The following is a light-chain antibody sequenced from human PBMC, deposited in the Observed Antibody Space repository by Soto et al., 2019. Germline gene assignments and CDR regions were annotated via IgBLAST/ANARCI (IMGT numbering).Light chain of an antibody. CDR2: INSDGSH. J-gene: IGLJ2*01. Sequence: QLVLTQSPSASASLGASVRLTCTLSSGHSSYAIAWHQQQPGKGPRYLMKINSDGSHSKGDGIPDRFSGSRSGAERSLTISSLQSEDEADYYCQTWGTGIRVFGGGTKLTVL. CDR1: SGHSSYA. CDR3: QTWGTGIRV. V-gene: IGLV4-69*01.